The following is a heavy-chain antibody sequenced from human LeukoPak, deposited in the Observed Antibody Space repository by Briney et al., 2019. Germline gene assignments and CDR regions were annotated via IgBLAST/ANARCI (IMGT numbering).Heavy chain of an antibody. V-gene: IGHV4-59*12. D-gene: IGHD3-22*01. Sequence: SETLSLTCAVYGGSFSGYYWSWIRQPPGKGLEWIGYIYYSGSTNYNPSLKSRVTISVDTSKNQFSLKLSSVTAADTAVYYCARDGDSSGYYYYYYYYMDVWGKGTTVTVSS. CDR3: ARDGDSSGYYYYYYYYMDV. CDR1: GGSFSGYY. J-gene: IGHJ6*03. CDR2: IYYSGST.